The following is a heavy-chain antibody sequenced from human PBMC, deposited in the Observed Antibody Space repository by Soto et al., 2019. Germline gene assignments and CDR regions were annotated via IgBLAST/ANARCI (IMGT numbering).Heavy chain of an antibody. V-gene: IGHV1-2*04. CDR1: GYTFTGYD. Sequence: QVQLVQSGAEVKKPGASVKVSCKASGYTFTGYDMHWVRQAPGQGLEWMGWINPNSGGTNYAQKFQGWVTMTRDTSISTAYMELSRLRSDDTAVYYCARGEWGSGYDRYYYGMDVWGQGTTVTVSS. CDR3: ARGEWGSGYDRYYYGMDV. J-gene: IGHJ6*02. CDR2: INPNSGGT. D-gene: IGHD5-12*01.